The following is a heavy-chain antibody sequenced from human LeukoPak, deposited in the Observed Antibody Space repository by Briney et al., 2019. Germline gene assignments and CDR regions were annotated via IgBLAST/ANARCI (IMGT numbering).Heavy chain of an antibody. J-gene: IGHJ4*02. CDR3: ARSSRWLRDFDY. D-gene: IGHD5-24*01. V-gene: IGHV4-59*01. CDR2: IYYSGST. CDR1: GGSISSYY. Sequence: SETLSLTCTVSGGSISSYYWSWIRQPPGKGREWIGYIYYSGSTYYNPSLKSRFTISVDTSKNQFSLKLSSVSAADTAVYYCARSSRWLRDFDYWGQGTLVPVSS.